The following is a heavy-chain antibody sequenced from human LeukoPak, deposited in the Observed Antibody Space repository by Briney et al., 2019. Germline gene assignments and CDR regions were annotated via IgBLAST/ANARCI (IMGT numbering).Heavy chain of an antibody. Sequence: PSETLSLTCTVSGGSISSSSYYWGWIRQPPGKGLEWIGSIYYSGSTYCNPSLKSRVTISVDTSKNQFSLKLSSVTAADTAVYYCARDGSGEDFDYWGQGTLVTVSS. V-gene: IGHV4-39*07. D-gene: IGHD2-15*01. CDR3: ARDGSGEDFDY. J-gene: IGHJ4*02. CDR1: GGSISSSSYY. CDR2: IYYSGST.